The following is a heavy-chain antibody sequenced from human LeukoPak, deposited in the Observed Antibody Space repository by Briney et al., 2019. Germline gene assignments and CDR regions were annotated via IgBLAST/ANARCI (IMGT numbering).Heavy chain of an antibody. CDR3: ARDWFVKGAKRTSHWFDP. D-gene: IGHD1-26*01. CDR1: GFTFSNYA. V-gene: IGHV3-30*02. J-gene: IGHJ5*02. Sequence: GGSLRLSCAASGFTFSNYAMHWVRQAPGKGLEWVAFIRFDGSNEYYADSVKGRFTISRDNSKNTLSLQMNSLRAEDTAVYYCARDWFVKGAKRTSHWFDPWGQGTLVTVSS. CDR2: IRFDGSNE.